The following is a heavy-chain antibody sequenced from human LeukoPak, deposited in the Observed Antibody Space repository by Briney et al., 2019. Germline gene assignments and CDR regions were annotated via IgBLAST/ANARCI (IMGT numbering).Heavy chain of an antibody. CDR1: GFTFNNYG. J-gene: IGHJ4*02. Sequence: GGSLRLSCAASGFTFNNYGMHYVRQAPGKGLEWVAVISEDGRHKNYADSVKGRFTISRDNSNNTLYLQMNSLRAEDTGVYYRAKDRETTASGTFDYWGQGTLVTVSS. CDR2: ISEDGRHK. V-gene: IGHV3-30*18. D-gene: IGHD6-13*01. CDR3: AKDRETTASGTFDY.